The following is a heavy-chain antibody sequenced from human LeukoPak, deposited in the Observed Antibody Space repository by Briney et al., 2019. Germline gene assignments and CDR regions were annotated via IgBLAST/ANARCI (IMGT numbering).Heavy chain of an antibody. D-gene: IGHD3/OR15-3a*01. CDR2: IYTSRGT. J-gene: IGHJ3*02. CDR3: ARRTNGFDI. Sequence: SETLSLTCTASGGSISSGYNYWNWNRPPAGKGLEWIRRIYTSRGTNYNSSLKSRTTITQDTYNTQCSRKNTSRTAAATAYYYCARRTNGFDIWGQGTMVTVSS. CDR1: GGSISSGYNY. V-gene: IGHV4-61*02.